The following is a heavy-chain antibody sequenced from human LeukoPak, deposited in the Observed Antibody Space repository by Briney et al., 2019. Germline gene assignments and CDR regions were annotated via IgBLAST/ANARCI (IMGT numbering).Heavy chain of an antibody. V-gene: IGHV3-7*01. CDR2: IQRGGSES. D-gene: IGHD1-26*01. CDR1: GFRFGEYW. J-gene: IGHJ4*02. CDR3: ARVGTWELQRVFDY. Sequence: GGSLRLSCAASGFRFGEYWMTWARQIPGKGLEWVANIQRGGSESYYVDSVKGRFTISRENATNSLYLQMDSLRVEDTAVYYCARVGTWELQRVFDYWGQGTPGTVSS.